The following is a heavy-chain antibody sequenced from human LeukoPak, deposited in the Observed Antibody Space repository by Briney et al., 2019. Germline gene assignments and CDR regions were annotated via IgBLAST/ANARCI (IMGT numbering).Heavy chain of an antibody. CDR2: IKDDGSGK. CDR1: GFTFSTSW. CDR3: TNLGYTE. Sequence: PGGSLRLSCAASGFTFSTSWMTWARQAPGKGLEWVASIKDDGSGKYYVDSVKGRFTISRDNAKNSLYLQMNSLGVEDTAVYYCTNLGYTEWGQGTLVTVSS. J-gene: IGHJ4*02. V-gene: IGHV3-7*01. D-gene: IGHD5-18*01.